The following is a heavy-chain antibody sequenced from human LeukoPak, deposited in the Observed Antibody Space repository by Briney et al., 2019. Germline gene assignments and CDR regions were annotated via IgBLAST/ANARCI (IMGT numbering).Heavy chain of an antibody. CDR3: ARERVDSNYDY. Sequence: PGGSLRLSCAASGFTVSSNYMSWVRQAPGKGLEWVSVLSSGGDAYYADSVKGRFTTSRDNSKNTLYLQMNSLRADDTAVYHCARERVDSNYDYWGQGTLVTVSS. D-gene: IGHD4-11*01. J-gene: IGHJ4*02. V-gene: IGHV3-53*01. CDR1: GFTVSSNY. CDR2: LSSGGDA.